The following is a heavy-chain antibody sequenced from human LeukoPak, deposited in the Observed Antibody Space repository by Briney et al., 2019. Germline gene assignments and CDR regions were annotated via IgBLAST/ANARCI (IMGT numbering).Heavy chain of an antibody. Sequence: PSETLSLTCTVSGGSISSNSYFWGWIRQPPGKGLEWIGSLYSGGTNYTPSLKSRVTIPVDTSKNQFSLKLTSVTAADTAVYYCARRIAAAGAFDYWGQGTLVTVSS. D-gene: IGHD6-13*01. CDR2: LYSGGT. CDR1: GGSISSNSYF. CDR3: ARRIAAAGAFDY. V-gene: IGHV4-39*01. J-gene: IGHJ4*02.